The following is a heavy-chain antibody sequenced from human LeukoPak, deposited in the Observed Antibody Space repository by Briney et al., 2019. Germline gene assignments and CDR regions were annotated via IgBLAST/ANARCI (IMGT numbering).Heavy chain of an antibody. V-gene: IGHV3-9*03. D-gene: IGHD6-13*01. CDR3: AEAAAIGPHDAFDI. J-gene: IGHJ3*02. CDR1: GFTFDDYA. CDR2: IDWNSGNI. Sequence: SLRLSCAASGFTFDDYAMHWVRQAPGKGLEGVSGIDWNSGNIAYADFVKGRFTISRDNAKNSLYLEMNSLRPEDVALYYCAEAAAIGPHDAFDIWGQGTMVTVSS.